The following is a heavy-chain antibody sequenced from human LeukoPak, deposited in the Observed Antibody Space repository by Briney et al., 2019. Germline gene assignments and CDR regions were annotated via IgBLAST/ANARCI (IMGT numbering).Heavy chain of an antibody. CDR2: VYYSGST. D-gene: IGHD3-22*01. CDR3: ARQGRDSSAYRRAFDV. Sequence: PSETLSLTCTVSGGSISSNSYYWGWIRQPPGKGLEWIGGVYYSGSTYYTPSLKSRVTISVDTSKNQFSLKLTSVTAADTAVYYCARQGRDSSAYRRAFDVCGQGTMVTVSS. CDR1: GGSISSNSYY. J-gene: IGHJ3*01. V-gene: IGHV4-39*01.